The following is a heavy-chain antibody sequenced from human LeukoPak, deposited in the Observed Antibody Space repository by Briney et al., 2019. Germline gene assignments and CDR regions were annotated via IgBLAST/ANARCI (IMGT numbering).Heavy chain of an antibody. Sequence: SETLSLTCTVSGGSISSSSYYWGWIRQPPGKGLEWIGSIYYSGSTYYNPSLKSRVTISVDTSKNQFSLKLSSVTAADTAVYYCARHPLWFGELGWFDPWGQGTLVTVSS. CDR1: GGSISSSSYY. CDR3: ARHPLWFGELGWFDP. D-gene: IGHD3-10*01. V-gene: IGHV4-39*01. CDR2: IYYSGST. J-gene: IGHJ5*02.